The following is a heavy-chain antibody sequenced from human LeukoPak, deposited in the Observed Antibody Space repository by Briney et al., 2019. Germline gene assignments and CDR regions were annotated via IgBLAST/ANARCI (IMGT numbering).Heavy chain of an antibody. Sequence: PSETLSLTCTVSGGSISSGGYYWSWIRQPPGKGLEWIGYIYHSGSTYYNPSLKSRVTISVDRSKNQFSLKLSSVTAADTAVYYCARDFPTTVVTPKGRPFDIWGQGTMVTVSS. D-gene: IGHD4-23*01. CDR1: GGSISSGGYY. CDR2: IYHSGST. V-gene: IGHV4-30-2*01. CDR3: ARDFPTTVVTPKGRPFDI. J-gene: IGHJ3*02.